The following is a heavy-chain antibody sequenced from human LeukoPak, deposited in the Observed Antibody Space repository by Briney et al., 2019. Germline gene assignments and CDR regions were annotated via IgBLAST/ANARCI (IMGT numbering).Heavy chain of an antibody. V-gene: IGHV4-30-2*01. J-gene: IGHJ5*02. CDR1: GGFISSGGYS. CDR2: IYHSGST. Sequence: SQTLSLTCAVSGGFISSGGYSWSWPRQPPGKGLEWIGYIYHSGSTYYNPSLKSRITISVDRSKNQFSLKLSSVTAADTAVYYCARVGVVVVAATLPSYWFDPWGQGTLVTVSS. CDR3: ARVGVVVVAATLPSYWFDP. D-gene: IGHD2-15*01.